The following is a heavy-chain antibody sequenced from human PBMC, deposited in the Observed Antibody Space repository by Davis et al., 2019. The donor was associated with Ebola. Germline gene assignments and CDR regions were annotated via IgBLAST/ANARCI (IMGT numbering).Heavy chain of an antibody. J-gene: IGHJ5*02. Sequence: GESLKISCAASGFTFGDYWMTWVRQAPGKGLEWVGMIKYDGSDKYYVDSVKGRFTISRDNAKNSLYLQMNSLTVEDTAIYYCAKDSGWQMSPWGQGTLVIVSS. D-gene: IGHD6-19*01. CDR3: AKDSGWQMSP. CDR2: IKYDGSDK. CDR1: GFTFGDYW. V-gene: IGHV3-7*01.